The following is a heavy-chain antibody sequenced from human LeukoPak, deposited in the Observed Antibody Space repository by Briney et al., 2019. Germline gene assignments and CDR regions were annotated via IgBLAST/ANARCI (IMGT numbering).Heavy chain of an antibody. CDR3: ARGHYYDSSGYYGY. D-gene: IGHD3-22*01. CDR1: GYTFTGYY. Sequence: ASVKVSCKASGYTFTGYYMHWVRQAPGQGLEWMGRINPNSGGTNYAQKFQGRVTMTRDTSISTAYMELSSLRSEDTAVYYCARGHYYDSSGYYGYWGQGTLVTVSS. V-gene: IGHV1-2*06. CDR2: INPNSGGT. J-gene: IGHJ4*02.